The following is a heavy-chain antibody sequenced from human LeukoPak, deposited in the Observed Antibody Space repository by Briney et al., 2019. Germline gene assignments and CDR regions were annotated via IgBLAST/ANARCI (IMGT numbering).Heavy chain of an antibody. J-gene: IGHJ4*02. CDR3: ARDKVVGATFFDY. D-gene: IGHD1-26*01. CDR1: GFTFSSHW. Sequence: GGSLRLSCAASGFTFSSHWMSWVRQAPGKGPEWVAYIKQDGTEIYYVDSVKGRSTISRDNAKNSLYLQMNSLRDEDTAVYYCARDKVVGATFFDYWGQGTLVTVSS. V-gene: IGHV3-7*01. CDR2: IKQDGTEI.